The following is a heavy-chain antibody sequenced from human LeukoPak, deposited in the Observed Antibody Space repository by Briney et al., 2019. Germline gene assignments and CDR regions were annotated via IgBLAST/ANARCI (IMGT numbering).Heavy chain of an antibody. Sequence: GGTLRLSCAASGFTFSSYAMSWVRQAPGKGLEWVSYISSSGSTIYYADSVKGRFTISRDNAKNSLYLQMNSLRAEDTAVYYCARGITMVRGNNWFDPWGQGTLVTVSS. CDR3: ARGITMVRGNNWFDP. J-gene: IGHJ5*02. CDR1: GFTFSSYA. D-gene: IGHD3-10*01. V-gene: IGHV3-48*03. CDR2: ISSSGSTI.